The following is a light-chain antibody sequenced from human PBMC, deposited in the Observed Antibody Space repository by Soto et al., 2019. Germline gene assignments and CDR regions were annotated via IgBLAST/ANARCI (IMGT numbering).Light chain of an antibody. CDR2: DAS. Sequence: DIPMTQSRASLSASVGDRVSITCQASQDISNYLNWYQQKPGKAPKLLIYDASNLETGVPSRFSGSGSGTDITFTISSLQPEDIATYYCQQYDNLPLTFGQGTKLEIK. V-gene: IGKV1-33*01. CDR3: QQYDNLPLT. CDR1: QDISNY. J-gene: IGKJ2*01.